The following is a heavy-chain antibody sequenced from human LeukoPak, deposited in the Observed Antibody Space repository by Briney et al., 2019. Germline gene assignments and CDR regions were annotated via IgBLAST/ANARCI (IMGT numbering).Heavy chain of an antibody. V-gene: IGHV1-69*04. CDR3: ARVAYGDFPTYYFDY. CDR1: GGTFSSYA. Sequence: SVKVSCKASGGTFSSYAISWVRQAPGQGLEWMGRIIPILGIANYAQKFQGRVTITADKSTSTAYMELSSLRSEDTAVYYCARVAYGDFPTYYFDYWGQGTLVTVSS. D-gene: IGHD4-17*01. J-gene: IGHJ4*02. CDR2: IIPILGIA.